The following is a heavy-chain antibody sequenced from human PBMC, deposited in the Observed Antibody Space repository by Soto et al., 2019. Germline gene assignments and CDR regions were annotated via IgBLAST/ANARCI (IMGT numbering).Heavy chain of an antibody. D-gene: IGHD2-15*01. J-gene: IGHJ1*01. CDR2: IYYSGST. CDR3: ATGILIGQVSHEYFQH. CDR1: GGSISSYY. Sequence: PSETLSLTCTVSGGSISSYYWSWIRQPPGKGLEWIGYIYYSGSTNYNPSLKSRVTISVDTSKNQFSLKLSSVTAADTAVYYCATGILIGQVSHEYFQHWGQGTLVTVSS. V-gene: IGHV4-59*01.